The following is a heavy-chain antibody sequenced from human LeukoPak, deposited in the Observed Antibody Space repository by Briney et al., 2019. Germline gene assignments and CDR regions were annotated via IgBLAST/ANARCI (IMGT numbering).Heavy chain of an antibody. CDR1: GFTFSSYG. CDR2: ISYDGSNK. J-gene: IGHJ4*02. Sequence: GRSLRLSCAASGFTFSSYGMHWVRQAPGKGLEWVAVISYDGSNKHYADSVKGRFTISRDNSKNTLYLQMNSLRAEDTAVYYCAKASGLYAIWYYFDSWGQGTLVTVSS. CDR3: AKASGLYAIWYYFDS. V-gene: IGHV3-30*18. D-gene: IGHD2-8*01.